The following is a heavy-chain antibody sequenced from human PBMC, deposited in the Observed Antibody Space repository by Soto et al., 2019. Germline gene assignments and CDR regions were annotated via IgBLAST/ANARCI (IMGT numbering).Heavy chain of an antibody. Sequence: SEPLSHTCSVSGASISGFYWSWIRKSAGKGLEWIGRIYATGTTDYNPSLKSRVMMSVDTSKKQFSLKLRSVTAADTAVYYCVRDGTKTLRDWFDPWGQGISVTVSS. V-gene: IGHV4-4*07. J-gene: IGHJ5*02. D-gene: IGHD1-1*01. CDR3: VRDGTKTLRDWFDP. CDR1: GASISGFY. CDR2: IYATGTT.